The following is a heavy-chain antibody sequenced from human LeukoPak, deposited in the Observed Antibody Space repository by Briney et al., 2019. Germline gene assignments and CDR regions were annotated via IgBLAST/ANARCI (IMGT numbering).Heavy chain of an antibody. Sequence: ASVKVSCKASGYTFTGYYMHWVRQAPGQGLEWMGWINPNSGGTNYAQKFQGRVTMTRDTSISTAYMELSRLRSDDTAVYYCARCSSGGSCYAYWGQGTLVTVSS. D-gene: IGHD2-15*01. V-gene: IGHV1-2*02. J-gene: IGHJ4*02. CDR2: INPNSGGT. CDR3: ARCSSGGSCYAY. CDR1: GYTFTGYY.